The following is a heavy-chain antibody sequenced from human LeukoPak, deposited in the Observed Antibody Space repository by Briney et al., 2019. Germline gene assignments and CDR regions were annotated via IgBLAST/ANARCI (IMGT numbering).Heavy chain of an antibody. CDR2: IKPGDSDT. D-gene: IGHD2-2*01. CDR3: TRYQVPPGRDYFDY. Sequence: GESLKISCKGSGYNFASYWIGWVRQMPGKGLEWMGNIKPGDSDTRYSPSFQGQVTMTVDKATNTAYLHWISLKASDTAMYYCTRYQVPPGRDYFDYWGQGTLVTVSS. J-gene: IGHJ4*02. V-gene: IGHV5-51*01. CDR1: GYNFASYW.